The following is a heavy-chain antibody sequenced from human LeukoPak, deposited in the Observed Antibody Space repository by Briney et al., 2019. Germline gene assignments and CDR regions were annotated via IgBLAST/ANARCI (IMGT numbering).Heavy chain of an antibody. CDR2: IYYSGST. CDR3: ARVGVTIFGVAISPFFDY. D-gene: IGHD3-3*01. J-gene: IGHJ4*02. Sequence: ASETLSLTCTVSGGSISSHYWSWIRQPPGKGLEWIGYIYYSGSTNYNPSLKSRVTISVDTSKNQFSLKLSSVTAADTAVYYCARVGVTIFGVAISPFFDYWGQGTLVTVSS. CDR1: GGSISSHY. V-gene: IGHV4-59*11.